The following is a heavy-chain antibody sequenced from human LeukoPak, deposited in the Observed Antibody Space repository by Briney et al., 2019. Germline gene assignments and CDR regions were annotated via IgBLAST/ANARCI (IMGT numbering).Heavy chain of an antibody. J-gene: IGHJ4*02. CDR2: IYHSGST. Sequence: PSETLSLTCAVSGYSISSGYYWGWIRPPPGKGLEWIGSIYHSGSTHYIPSLKSRVTISVDTSKNQFSLQLTSLTAADTAVYYCARNSSGHSFDYWGQGTLVTVSS. V-gene: IGHV4-38-2*01. D-gene: IGHD6-19*01. CDR1: GYSISSGYY. CDR3: ARNSSGHSFDY.